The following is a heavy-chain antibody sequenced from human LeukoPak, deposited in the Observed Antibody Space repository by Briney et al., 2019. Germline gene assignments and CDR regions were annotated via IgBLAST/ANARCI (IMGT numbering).Heavy chain of an antibody. D-gene: IGHD2-15*01. CDR2: IRSKAHGGTT. CDR3: TRAGRYCSGGSCYSFY. CDR1: GFTFGDYA. J-gene: IGHJ4*02. V-gene: IGHV3-49*03. Sequence: PGRSLRLSCTASGFTFGDYAMSWFRQAPGEGLEWGGFIRSKAHGGTTEYAASVKGRFTISRDDSKSIAYLQMDSLKTEDTAVYYCTRAGRYCSGGSCYSFYWGQGTLVTVSS.